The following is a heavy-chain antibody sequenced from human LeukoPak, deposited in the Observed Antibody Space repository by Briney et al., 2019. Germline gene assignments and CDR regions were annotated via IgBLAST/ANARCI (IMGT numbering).Heavy chain of an antibody. CDR1: GYTFTSYG. D-gene: IGHD6-19*01. CDR2: ISAYNSNT. CDR3: ARDRANIGSGWYSYYYYYMDV. J-gene: IGHJ6*03. Sequence: EASVKVSCKASGYTFTSYGISWVRQAPGQGLEWMGWISAYNSNTNYAQKLQGRVTMTTDTSTSTAYMELRSLRSDDTAVYYCARDRANIGSGWYSYYYYYMDVWGKGTTVTVSS. V-gene: IGHV1-18*01.